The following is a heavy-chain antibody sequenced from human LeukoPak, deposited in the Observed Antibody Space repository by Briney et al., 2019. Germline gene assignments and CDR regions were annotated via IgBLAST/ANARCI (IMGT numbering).Heavy chain of an antibody. CDR1: GFTFSHYS. J-gene: IGHJ6*04. D-gene: IGHD3-10*02. CDR2: ISSSSSYI. CDR3: AELGITMIGGV. V-gene: IGHV3-21*01. Sequence: GGSLRLSCAASGFTFSHYSMNWVRQAPGKGLEWVSSISSSSSYIYYADSVKGRFTISRDNAKDSLYLQMNSLRAEDTAVYYCAELGITMIGGVWGKGTTVTISS.